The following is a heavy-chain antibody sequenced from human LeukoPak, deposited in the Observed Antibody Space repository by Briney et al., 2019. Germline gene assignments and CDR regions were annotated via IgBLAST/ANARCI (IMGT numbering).Heavy chain of an antibody. Sequence: GESLKISCKGSGYSFTSYWIGWVRQMPGKGLEWMGIIYPGDSDTRYSPSFQGQVTISADKSISTAYLQWSSLKASDTAMYYCARDRYCSTTSCYAFDFWGQGTLVTVSS. D-gene: IGHD2-2*01. V-gene: IGHV5-51*01. CDR3: ARDRYCSTTSCYAFDF. J-gene: IGHJ3*01. CDR1: GYSFTSYW. CDR2: IYPGDSDT.